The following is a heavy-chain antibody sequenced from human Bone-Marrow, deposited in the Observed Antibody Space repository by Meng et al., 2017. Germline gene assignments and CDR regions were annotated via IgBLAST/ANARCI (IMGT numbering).Heavy chain of an antibody. J-gene: IGHJ4*02. CDR3: ARPSDYGDYGPWDY. V-gene: IGHV3-30*04. CDR1: GFTFSSYA. Sequence: GESLKISCAASGFTFSSYAMHWVRQAPGKGLEWVAVISYDGSNKYYADSVKGRFTISRDNSKNTLYLQMNSLRAEDTAVYYCARPSDYGDYGPWDYWGQGALVTVSS. CDR2: ISYDGSNK. D-gene: IGHD4-17*01.